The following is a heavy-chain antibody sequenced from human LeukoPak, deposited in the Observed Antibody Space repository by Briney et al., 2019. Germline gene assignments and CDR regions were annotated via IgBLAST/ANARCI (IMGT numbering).Heavy chain of an antibody. CDR3: ARDAYGDYVLLNY. CDR2: ISSSSSYI. Sequence: GGSLRLSCAASRFTFSSYSMNWVRQAPGKGLEWVSSISSSSSYIYYADSVKGRFTISRDNAKNSLYLQMNSLRAEDTAIYYCARDAYGDYVLLNYWGQGTLVTVSS. CDR1: RFTFSSYS. D-gene: IGHD4-17*01. V-gene: IGHV3-21*01. J-gene: IGHJ4*02.